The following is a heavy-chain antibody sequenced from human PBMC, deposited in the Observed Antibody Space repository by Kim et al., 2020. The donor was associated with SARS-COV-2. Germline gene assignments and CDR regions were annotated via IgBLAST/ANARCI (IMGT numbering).Heavy chain of an antibody. Sequence: GGSLRLSCAASGFTFSSYGMHWVRQAPGKGLEWVAVISYDGSNKYYADSVKGRFTISRDNSKNTLYLQMNSLRAEDTAVYYCAKELPPGYSSGSSYYYYGMDVWGQGTTVTVSS. CDR1: GFTFSSYG. V-gene: IGHV3-30*18. CDR3: AKELPPGYSSGSSYYYYGMDV. D-gene: IGHD6-19*01. J-gene: IGHJ6*02. CDR2: ISYDGSNK.